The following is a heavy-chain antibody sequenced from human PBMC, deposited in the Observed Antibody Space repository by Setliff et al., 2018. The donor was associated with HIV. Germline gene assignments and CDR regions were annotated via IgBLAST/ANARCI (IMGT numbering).Heavy chain of an antibody. Sequence: PSETLSLTCTVSGASIRSQYWSWIRKPPGKGLEWIGSIYYSGSTYYNPSLKSRVTISVDTSKSQFSLRLTSVTAADTALYYCARHEGVLQEDGGFDSWGQGTPVTVSS. CDR1: GASIRSQY. V-gene: IGHV4-59*05. CDR3: ARHEGVLQEDGGFDS. D-gene: IGHD2-2*01. CDR2: IYYSGST. J-gene: IGHJ4*02.